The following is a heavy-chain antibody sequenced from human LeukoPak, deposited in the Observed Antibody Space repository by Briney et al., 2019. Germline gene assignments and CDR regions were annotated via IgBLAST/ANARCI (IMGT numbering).Heavy chain of an antibody. V-gene: IGHV3-7*01. CDR2: IKQDGSEK. D-gene: IGHD3-10*01. CDR3: ARMKRKGITMVRRYYFDY. Sequence: GGSLRLPCAASGFTFSSYWMSWVRQAPGKGLEWVANIKQDGSEKYYVDSVKGRFTISRDNAKNSLYLQMNSLRAEDTAVYYCARMKRKGITMVRRYYFDYWGQGALVTVSS. J-gene: IGHJ4*02. CDR1: GFTFSSYW.